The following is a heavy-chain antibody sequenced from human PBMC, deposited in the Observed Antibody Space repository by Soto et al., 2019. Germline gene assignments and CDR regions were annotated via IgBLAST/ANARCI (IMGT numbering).Heavy chain of an antibody. V-gene: IGHV1-69*13. J-gene: IGHJ6*02. CDR3: ARVPGGDFRGYYYYGMDV. CDR2: IIPIFGTA. CDR1: GDTFSTYT. D-gene: IGHD2-21*02. Sequence: SVKVSCKASGDTFSTYTITWVRQAPGQGLEWMEGIIPIFGTANYAQKFQGRVTITADESTSTAYMELSSLRSEDTAVYYCARVPGGDFRGYYYYGMDVWGQGTTVTVSS.